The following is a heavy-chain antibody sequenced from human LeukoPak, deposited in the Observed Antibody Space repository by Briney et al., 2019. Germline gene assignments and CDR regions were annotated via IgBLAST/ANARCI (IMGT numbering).Heavy chain of an antibody. CDR3: ARLRAGDYFDY. Sequence: GGSLRLSCAASGLTFSSYWMSWVRQAPGKGLEWVANIKEDGSEKYYVDSVKGRLTISRDTAKSSLYLQMNSLRAEDTAVYYCARLRAGDYFDYWGQGTLVTVSS. D-gene: IGHD6-19*01. CDR1: GLTFSSYW. J-gene: IGHJ4*02. CDR2: IKEDGSEK. V-gene: IGHV3-7*04.